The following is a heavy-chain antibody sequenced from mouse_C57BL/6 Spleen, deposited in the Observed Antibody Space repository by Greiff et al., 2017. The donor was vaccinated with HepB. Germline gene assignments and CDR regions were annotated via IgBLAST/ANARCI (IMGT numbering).Heavy chain of an antibody. Sequence: EVQLQQSGPELVKPGASVKISCKASGYTFTDYYMNWVKQSHGKSLEWIGDINPNNGGTSYNQKFKGKATLTVDKSSSTAYMELRSLTSEDSAVYYCARFKEGWLLRDYYFDYWGQGTTLTVSS. CDR3: ARFKEGWLLRDYYFDY. D-gene: IGHD2-3*01. J-gene: IGHJ2*01. V-gene: IGHV1-26*01. CDR2: INPNNGGT. CDR1: GYTFTDYY.